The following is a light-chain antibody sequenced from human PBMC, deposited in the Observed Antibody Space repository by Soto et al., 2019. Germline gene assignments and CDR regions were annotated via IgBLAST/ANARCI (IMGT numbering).Light chain of an antibody. J-gene: IGKJ1*01. CDR2: GVS. Sequence: LMIHNPLSLSIIPGQPSSISCKSSQSLLHSDGKTYFYWYVQKAGQAPQPLIYGVSNRVSGVPERFSGSGSRTDFTLKISRVEAEDVGIYYCMQSVDIPWTFGQGAKVDIK. CDR1: QSLLHSDGKTY. CDR3: MQSVDIPWT. V-gene: IGKV2D-29*01.